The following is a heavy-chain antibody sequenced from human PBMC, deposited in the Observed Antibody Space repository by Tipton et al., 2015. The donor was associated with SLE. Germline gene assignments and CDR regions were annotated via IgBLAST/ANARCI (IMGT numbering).Heavy chain of an antibody. V-gene: IGHV4-39*07. Sequence: TLSLTCTVSGGSISSSSYYWGWIRQPPGKGLEWIGSIYYSGSTYYNPSLKSRVTISVDTSKNQFSLKLSSVTAADTAVYYCARVGDEPAAALGYWGQGTLVTVSS. D-gene: IGHD6-13*01. CDR3: ARVGDEPAAALGY. J-gene: IGHJ4*02. CDR1: GGSISSSSYY. CDR2: IYYSGST.